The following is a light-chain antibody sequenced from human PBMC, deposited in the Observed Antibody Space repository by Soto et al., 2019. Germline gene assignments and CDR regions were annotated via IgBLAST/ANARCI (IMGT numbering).Light chain of an antibody. CDR3: QQYRGSSST. V-gene: IGKV1-5*01. Sequence: DIQMTQFPSTLSASVGDRVTITCRASHSVSTWVAWYQQKPGKAPNLLIYEAASLVSGVPSRFSGSGSGTEFTLTISSLQPDDVATYYCQQYRGSSSTFGQGTKVEIK. CDR2: EAA. J-gene: IGKJ1*01. CDR1: HSVSTW.